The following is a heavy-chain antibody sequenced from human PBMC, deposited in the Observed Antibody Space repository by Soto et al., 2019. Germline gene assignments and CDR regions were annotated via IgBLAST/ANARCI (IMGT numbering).Heavy chain of an antibody. Sequence: HGESLKISCKGSGYSFTSYWIGWVRQMPGKGLEWMGIIYPGDSDTRYSPSFQGQVTISADKSISTAYLPWSSLKASDTAMYYCARSAVAGIVGANWFDPWGQGTLVTVSS. V-gene: IGHV5-51*01. CDR3: ARSAVAGIVGANWFDP. J-gene: IGHJ5*02. CDR2: IYPGDSDT. CDR1: GYSFTSYW. D-gene: IGHD1-26*01.